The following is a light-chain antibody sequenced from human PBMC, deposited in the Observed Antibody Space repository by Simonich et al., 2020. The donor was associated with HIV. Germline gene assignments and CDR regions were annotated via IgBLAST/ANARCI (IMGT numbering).Light chain of an antibody. V-gene: IGKV4-1*01. CDR1: RSVLYSSNNKNY. Sequence: DIVMTQSPDSLAVSLGERATINCKSSRSVLYSSNNKNYLAWYQQKPGQPPKLLIYWASTRESGVPDRFSASGSGTDFTLTIDSLQAEDVAFYYCHQYYTIPLTFGGGTKVEIK. J-gene: IGKJ4*01. CDR2: WAS. CDR3: HQYYTIPLT.